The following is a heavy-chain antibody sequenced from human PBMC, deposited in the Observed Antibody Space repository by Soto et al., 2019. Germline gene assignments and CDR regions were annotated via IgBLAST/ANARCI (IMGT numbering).Heavy chain of an antibody. CDR1: GITVSSSY. V-gene: IGHV3-53*05. Sequence: VGSLRLSCAASGITVSSSYMSWVRQAPGKGLEWVSVIYSGGATHYADSVKGRFTISRDNSRNTLYLQMSSLRAEDTAVYYCARGGIAVAGGLLDHWGQGTLVTVSS. J-gene: IGHJ4*02. CDR2: IYSGGAT. CDR3: ARGGIAVAGGLLDH. D-gene: IGHD6-19*01.